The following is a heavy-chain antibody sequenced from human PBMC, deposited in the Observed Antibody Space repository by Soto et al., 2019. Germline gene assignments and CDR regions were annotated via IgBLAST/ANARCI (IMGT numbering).Heavy chain of an antibody. Sequence: GGSLRLSCAASGFTFSSYGMHWVRQAPGKGLEWVAVISYDGSNKYYADSVKGRFTISRDNSKNTLYLQMNSLRAEETAVYYCAKDPREGYASAYYYYMDVWGKGTTVTVSS. J-gene: IGHJ6*03. CDR3: AKDPREGYASAYYYYMDV. CDR2: ISYDGSNK. CDR1: GFTFSSYG. D-gene: IGHD2-8*01. V-gene: IGHV3-30*18.